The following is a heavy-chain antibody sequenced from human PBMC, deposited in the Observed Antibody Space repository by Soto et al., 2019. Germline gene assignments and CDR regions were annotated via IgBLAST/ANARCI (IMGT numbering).Heavy chain of an antibody. CDR1: GFTVSSYC. J-gene: IGHJ4*02. CDR2: IKQDGSEK. D-gene: IGHD1-26*01. Sequence: XGSLRLSCAASGFTVSSYCMSWVRQAPGKGLEWVANIKQDGSEKYYVDSVKGRFTISRDNAKNSLYLQMNSLRAEDTAVYYCQRGISRSDYLLGYWGQGTLVTVSS. V-gene: IGHV3-7*03. CDR3: QRGISRSDYLLGY.